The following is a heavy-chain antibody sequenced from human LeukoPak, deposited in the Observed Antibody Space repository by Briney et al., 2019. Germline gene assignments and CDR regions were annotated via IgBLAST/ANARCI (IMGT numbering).Heavy chain of an antibody. CDR3: ARGGGYYPFDY. Sequence: GGSLRLSCAASGFTFSSYEMNWVRQAPGKGLEWVSYISSSGSTIYYADSVKGRFTISRDNAKNSLYLQMNSLRAEDTAVYYCARGGGYYPFDYWGQGTLVTVSS. J-gene: IGHJ4*02. D-gene: IGHD3-22*01. V-gene: IGHV3-48*03. CDR2: ISSSGSTI. CDR1: GFTFSSYE.